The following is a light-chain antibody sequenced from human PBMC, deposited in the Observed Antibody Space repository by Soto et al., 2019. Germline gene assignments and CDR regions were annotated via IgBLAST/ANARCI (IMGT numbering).Light chain of an antibody. CDR1: QNVSTY. Sequence: EIVLTQSPATLSLSPGERVTLSCRACQNVSTYLAWYQQKPGQAPRLLIYDASDRATGIPARFSGSGSGTDFTLTISSLEPEDSAVYYCQQRTNWLTFGPGTKVDIK. J-gene: IGKJ3*01. V-gene: IGKV3-11*01. CDR3: QQRTNWLT. CDR2: DAS.